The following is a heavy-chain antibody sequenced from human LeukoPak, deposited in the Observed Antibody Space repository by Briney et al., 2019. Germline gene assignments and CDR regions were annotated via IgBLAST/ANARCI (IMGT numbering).Heavy chain of an antibody. D-gene: IGHD6-13*01. V-gene: IGHV3-7*01. J-gene: IGHJ6*03. CDR2: IKHDGSDK. CDR1: GFIFSSYW. CDR3: ARSTWYGRYYYYYMDV. Sequence: GGSLRLSCAASGFIFSSYWMSWVRQTPGKGLEWVANIKHDGSDKYYVGSVKGRFTISRDNAKNSLYLQMNSLRAEDTAVYYCARSTWYGRYYYYYMDVWGKGTTVTVSS.